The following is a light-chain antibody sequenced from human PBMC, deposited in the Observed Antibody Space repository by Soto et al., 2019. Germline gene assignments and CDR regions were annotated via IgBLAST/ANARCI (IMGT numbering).Light chain of an antibody. CDR1: SSNIGSNP. Sequence: QSVLTQPPSASGTPGQRVTISCSGGSSNIGSNPVNWYQQLPGTAPKLLIYGNIVRPSGVPDRFSGSKSGTSASLAISGLQAEDEADYYCSSYTSSSAVFGGGTQLTVL. V-gene: IGLV1-44*01. J-gene: IGLJ3*02. CDR3: SSYTSSSAV. CDR2: GNI.